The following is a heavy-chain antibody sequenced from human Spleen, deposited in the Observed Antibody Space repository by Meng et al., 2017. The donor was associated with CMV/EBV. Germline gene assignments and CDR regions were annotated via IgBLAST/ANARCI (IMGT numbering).Heavy chain of an antibody. CDR2: IIPMYATA. V-gene: IGHV1-69*05. J-gene: IGHJ4*02. Sequence: SGGPCSNDAVSWVRQAPGEGLEWMGGIIPMYATATYAQGFQGRVTITTDESTSTAYMEVSSLRSEDTAVYYCARASYYGSGSYYHFDSWGQGTLVTVSS. CDR1: GGPCSNDA. D-gene: IGHD3-10*01. CDR3: ARASYYGSGSYYHFDS.